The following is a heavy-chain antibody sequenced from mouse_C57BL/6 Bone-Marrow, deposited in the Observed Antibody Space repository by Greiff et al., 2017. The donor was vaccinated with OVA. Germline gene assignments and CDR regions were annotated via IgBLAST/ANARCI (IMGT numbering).Heavy chain of an antibody. V-gene: IGHV1-81*01. CDR3: ARYDYYGFSY. CDR1: GYTFTSYG. CDR2: IYPRSGNT. Sequence: QVQLQQSGAELARPGASVKLSCKASGYTFTSYGISWVKQRTGQGLEWIGEIYPRSGNTYYNEKFKGKATLTADKSSSTAYLERRSLTAEDSAVYFCARYDYYGFSYWGQWALVTFSS. D-gene: IGHD1-1*01. J-gene: IGHJ3*01.